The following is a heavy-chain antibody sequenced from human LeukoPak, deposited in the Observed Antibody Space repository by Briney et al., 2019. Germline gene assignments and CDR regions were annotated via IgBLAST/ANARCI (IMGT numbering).Heavy chain of an antibody. CDR2: IYYTGST. CDR1: GGSIISNSYY. V-gene: IGHV4-39*07. J-gene: IGHJ6*03. Sequence: SETLSLTCTVSGGSIISNSYYWGWIRQPPGKGLEWIGSIYYTGSTYYNPSLKSRVTISVDTSKNQFSLKLSSVTAADTAVYYCARTTEAHSWRTRYYDYYMDVWGKGTTVTVSS. D-gene: IGHD6-13*01. CDR3: ARTTEAHSWRTRYYDYYMDV.